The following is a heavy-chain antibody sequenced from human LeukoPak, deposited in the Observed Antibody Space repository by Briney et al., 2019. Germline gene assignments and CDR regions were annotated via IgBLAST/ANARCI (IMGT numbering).Heavy chain of an antibody. D-gene: IGHD3-22*01. J-gene: IGHJ4*02. CDR1: GGTFSSYA. Sequence: ASVKVSCKASGGTFSSYAISWVRQAPGQGLEWMGGIIPIFGTANYAQKFQGRVTITADESTSTAYMELSSLRSEDTAVYYCALYYYDSSGYYYLDYWAREPWSPSPQ. CDR3: ALYYYDSSGYYYLDY. V-gene: IGHV1-69*13. CDR2: IIPIFGTA.